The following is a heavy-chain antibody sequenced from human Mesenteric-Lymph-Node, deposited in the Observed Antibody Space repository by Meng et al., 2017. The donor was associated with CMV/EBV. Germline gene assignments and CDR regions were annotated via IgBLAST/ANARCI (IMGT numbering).Heavy chain of an antibody. D-gene: IGHD3-3*01. CDR3: ARRAGAAIFGVVIHRYGAFDI. V-gene: IGHV1-69*02. J-gene: IGHJ3*02. Sequence: SVKVSCKASGGTFSSYTISWVRQAPGQGLEWMGRIIPILGIANYAQKFQGRVTITADKSTSTAYMELSSLRSEDTAVYYCARRAGAAIFGVVIHRYGAFDIWGQGTMVTVSS. CDR2: IIPILGIA. CDR1: GGTFSSYT.